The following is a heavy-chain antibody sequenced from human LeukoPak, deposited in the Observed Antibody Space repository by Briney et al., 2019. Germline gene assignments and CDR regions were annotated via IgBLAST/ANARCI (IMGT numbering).Heavy chain of an antibody. CDR3: AKDPLRGYSYGVSFDY. V-gene: IGHV3-30*18. D-gene: IGHD5-18*01. CDR2: ISYDGSNK. CDR1: GFTFSSYG. Sequence: PGRSLRLSCAAPGFTFSSYGMHWVRQAPGKGLEWVAVISYDGSNKYYADSVKGRFTISRDNSKNTLYLQMNSLRAEDTAVYYCAKDPLRGYSYGVSFDYWGQGTLVTVSS. J-gene: IGHJ4*02.